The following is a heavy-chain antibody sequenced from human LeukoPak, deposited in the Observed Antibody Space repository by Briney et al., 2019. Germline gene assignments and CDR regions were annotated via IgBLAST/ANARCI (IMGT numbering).Heavy chain of an antibody. D-gene: IGHD6-13*01. V-gene: IGHV4-4*07. CDR2: IYTSGST. CDR3: ARHARNSWHSDY. Sequence: SETLSLTCTVSGGSISSYYWSWIRQPAGKGLEWIGRIYTSGSTNYNPPLKSRVTISVDTSMNQFSLKLFSVTAADTAVYYCARHARNSWHSDYWGQGAVVTVSS. CDR1: GGSISSYY. J-gene: IGHJ4*02.